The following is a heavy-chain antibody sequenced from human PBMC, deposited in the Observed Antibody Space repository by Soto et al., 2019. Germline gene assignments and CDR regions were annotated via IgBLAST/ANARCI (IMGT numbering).Heavy chain of an antibody. V-gene: IGHV4-59*08. Sequence: SETLSLTCTVSGGSISSYYWSWIRQPPGKGLEWIGYIYYSGSTNYNPSLKSRVTISVDTSKNQFSLKLSSVTAADTAVYYCAGYSSSWYQLYYFDYWGQGTLVTVSS. J-gene: IGHJ4*02. CDR2: IYYSGST. D-gene: IGHD6-13*01. CDR3: AGYSSSWYQLYYFDY. CDR1: GGSISSYY.